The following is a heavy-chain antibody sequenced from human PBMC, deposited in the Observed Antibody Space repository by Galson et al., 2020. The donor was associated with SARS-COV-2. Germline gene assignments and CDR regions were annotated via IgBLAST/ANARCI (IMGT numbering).Heavy chain of an antibody. D-gene: IGHD3-16*01. J-gene: IGHJ6*02. Sequence: GGSLRLSCATSGFIFDDYAIHWVRQVPGKGLEWVSGISWNSGRIGYSDSVKGRFTISRDNAKNSLYLQMNSLRVEDTALYYCAKDVGGHRSCYFYGVDAWRQGTTGTVSS. CDR2: ISWNSGRI. CDR1: GFIFDDYA. V-gene: IGHV3-9*01. CDR3: AKDVGGHRSCYFYGVDA.